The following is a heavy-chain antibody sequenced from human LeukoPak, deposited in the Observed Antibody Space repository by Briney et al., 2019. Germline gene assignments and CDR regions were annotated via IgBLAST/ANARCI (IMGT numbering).Heavy chain of an antibody. CDR2: IRSKAYGGTT. CDR3: TDGSGTSHY. V-gene: IGHV3-49*04. Sequence: GGSLRLSCTASGFTFGDHAMSWVRQAPGKGLEWVGFIRSKAYGGTTEYAASVKGRFTISRDDSKSIAYLQMNSLKTEDTAVYYCTDGSGTSHYWGQGTLVTVSS. J-gene: IGHJ4*02. CDR1: GFTFGDHA. D-gene: IGHD3-22*01.